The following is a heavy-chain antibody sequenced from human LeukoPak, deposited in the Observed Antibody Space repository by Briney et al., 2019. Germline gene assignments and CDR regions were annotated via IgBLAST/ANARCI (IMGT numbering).Heavy chain of an antibody. CDR3: ARRVISEISIDKGNWLDP. CDR2: ILSRGST. D-gene: IGHD3-3*01. V-gene: IGHV4-4*09. CDR1: GGSISNYY. J-gene: IGHJ5*02. Sequence: TSETLSLTCTVSGGSISNYYWNWIRQPPGKGLEGIGYILSRGSTHHNPSLTSRISLSVDTSKNQFSLKLSSVTAADTAVYYCARRVISEISIDKGNWLDPRGQGTLVTVSS.